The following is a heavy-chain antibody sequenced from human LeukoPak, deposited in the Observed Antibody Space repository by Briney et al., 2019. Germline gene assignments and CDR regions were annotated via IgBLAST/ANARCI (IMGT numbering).Heavy chain of an antibody. CDR1: GGSFSGDY. J-gene: IGHJ5*02. CDR3: ARHPGYCSSTSCSPWFDP. D-gene: IGHD2-2*01. V-gene: IGHV4-34*01. CDR2: INHSGST. Sequence: SETLSLTCAVYGGSFSGDYWSWIRQPPGKGLEWIGEINHSGSTNYSPSLKSRVTISVDTSKNQFSLKLSSVTAADTAVYYCARHPGYCSSTSCSPWFDPWGQGTLVTVSS.